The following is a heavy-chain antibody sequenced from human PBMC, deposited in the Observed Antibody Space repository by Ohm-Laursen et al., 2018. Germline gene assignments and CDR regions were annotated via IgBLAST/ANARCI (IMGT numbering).Heavy chain of an antibody. CDR3: AVLRFLVWTPTSIQFDP. Sequence: SDTLSLTCTVSSGSISGSDYYWGWTRQPPGKGLEWIGSLSSSGHTYHNPSLRSRASISVDTSKNQVSLKLRSVTAADTAVYHCAVLRFLVWTPTSIQFDPWGQGILVTVSS. CDR1: SGSISGSDYY. D-gene: IGHD3-3*01. V-gene: IGHV4-39*01. J-gene: IGHJ5*02. CDR2: LSSSGHT.